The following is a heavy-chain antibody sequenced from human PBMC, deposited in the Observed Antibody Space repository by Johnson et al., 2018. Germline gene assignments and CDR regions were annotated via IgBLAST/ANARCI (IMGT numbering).Heavy chain of an antibody. Sequence: QVQLVQSGGGVVQPGRSLRLSCAASGFTFSSYGMHWVRQAPGKGLEWVAVISYDGSNKYYADSVKGRFTISRDNSKNTLYLQMNSLRAEDTAVYYCARSLGLGSSGDYYGSFQHWGQGTLVTVSS. CDR3: ARSLGLGSSGDYYGSFQH. CDR1: GFTFSSYG. CDR2: ISYDGSNK. V-gene: IGHV3-30*03. J-gene: IGHJ1*01. D-gene: IGHD3-22*01.